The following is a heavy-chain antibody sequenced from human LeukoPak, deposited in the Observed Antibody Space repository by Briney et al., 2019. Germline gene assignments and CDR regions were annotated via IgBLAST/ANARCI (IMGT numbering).Heavy chain of an antibody. V-gene: IGHV5-51*01. D-gene: IGHD1-26*01. J-gene: IGHJ4*02. CDR1: GYSITSYW. CDR2: IYSGDSDT. CDR3: ALLVGATHY. Sequence: GESLNSFCKGSGYSITSYWIVWVRQMAGKGLEWVGIIYSGDSDTRYSPSFQGQVTISADKSISTAYLQWSSLKASDTAMYYCALLVGATHYWGQGTLVTVSS.